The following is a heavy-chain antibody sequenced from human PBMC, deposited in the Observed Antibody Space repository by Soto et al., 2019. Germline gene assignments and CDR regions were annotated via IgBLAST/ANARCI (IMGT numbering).Heavy chain of an antibody. V-gene: IGHV4-59*08. CDR3: ARHNYGSGSTYFDY. J-gene: IGHJ4*02. Sequence: QVQLQESGPGLVKPSETLSLTCTVSGGSISSYYWSWIRQPPGKGLESIGYLYYSGSTNYNPSLKSRVTISVATSKTQFSLQLNSMTAADTAVYYCARHNYGSGSTYFDYWGQGTLVTVSS. CDR1: GGSISSYY. CDR2: LYYSGST. D-gene: IGHD3-10*01.